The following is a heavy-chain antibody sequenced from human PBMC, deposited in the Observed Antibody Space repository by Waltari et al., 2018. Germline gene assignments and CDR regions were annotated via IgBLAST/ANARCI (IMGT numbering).Heavy chain of an antibody. CDR2: IYSGGSST. Sequence: EVQLLESGGGLVQPGGSLRLSCAASGFTFSSYAMSWVRPAPGRGLEWVSVIYSGGSSTYYADSVKGRFTISRDNSKNTLYLQMNSLRAEDTAVYYCAKGPHYDYSARLHTIDYWGQGTLVTVSS. V-gene: IGHV3-23*03. J-gene: IGHJ4*02. CDR3: AKGPHYDYSARLHTIDY. CDR1: GFTFSSYA. D-gene: IGHD3-16*01.